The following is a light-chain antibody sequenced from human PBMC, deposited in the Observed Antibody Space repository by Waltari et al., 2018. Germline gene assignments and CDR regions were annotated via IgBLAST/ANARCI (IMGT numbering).Light chain of an antibody. V-gene: IGKV3-20*01. J-gene: IGKJ2*01. Sequence: EIVLTQSPGTLSLSPGERAALSCRTSQTISSNSLAWYQQKPGQAPRLLFYGASVRATDIPDRISASGSGTDFTLTISRLEPEDFAVYFCQHYSSSTGFTFGQGTKVEIK. CDR1: QTISSNS. CDR3: QHYSSSTGFT. CDR2: GAS.